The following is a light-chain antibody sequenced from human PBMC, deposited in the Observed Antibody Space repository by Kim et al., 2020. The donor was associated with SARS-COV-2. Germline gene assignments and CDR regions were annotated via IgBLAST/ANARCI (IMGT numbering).Light chain of an antibody. CDR1: AIHAKY. Sequence: SYELTQPPSVSVAPGQTARISCEGDAIHAKYVHWYQQKPAQAPVLVMFYDSDRPPGIPERFSGSNSGSTATLTISRADAGDEADYYCQVWDSSTNHYVFGSGTKVTVL. V-gene: IGLV3-21*04. CDR2: YDS. J-gene: IGLJ1*01. CDR3: QVWDSSTNHYV.